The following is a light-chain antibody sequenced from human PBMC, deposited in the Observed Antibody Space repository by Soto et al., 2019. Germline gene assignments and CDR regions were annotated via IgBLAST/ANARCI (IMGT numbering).Light chain of an antibody. CDR1: SSNIGSNY. V-gene: IGLV1-47*01. Sequence: QLVLTQPPSASGTPGQRVTISCSGSSSNIGSNYVYWYQQLPGTAPKLLIYRNNQRPSGVPDRFSGSKSGTSASLAISGLRSEDAADYYCAAWDDSLSGVVFGGGTKLTV. CDR2: RNN. CDR3: AAWDDSLSGVV. J-gene: IGLJ2*01.